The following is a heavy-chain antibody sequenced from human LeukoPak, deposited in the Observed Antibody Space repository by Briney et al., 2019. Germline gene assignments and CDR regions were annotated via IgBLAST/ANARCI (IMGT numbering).Heavy chain of an antibody. CDR3: AELGITMIGGV. Sequence: GGSLRLSCAASGFTFNAYTMNWVRQAPGKGLEWVSSISSSSLYIYYADSVKGRFTVSRDNAKNSLYLQMNSLRAEDTAVYYCAELGITMIGGVWGKGTTVTISS. CDR2: ISSSSLYI. J-gene: IGHJ6*04. D-gene: IGHD3-10*02. CDR1: GFTFNAYT. V-gene: IGHV3-21*01.